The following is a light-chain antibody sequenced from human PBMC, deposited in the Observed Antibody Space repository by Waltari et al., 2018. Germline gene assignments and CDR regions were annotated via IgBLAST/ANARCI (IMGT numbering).Light chain of an antibody. CDR1: QSVSSN. V-gene: IGKV3-15*01. J-gene: IGKJ2*01. Sequence: IVMMHSPATLSVSTGERATLSCRASQSVSSNLAWYQQKPGQAPRLLIYGASTRASGIPARFSGSGSGTEFTLTISSLQSEDFAVYYCQQYNNWPLYTFGQGTKLEIK. CDR2: GAS. CDR3: QQYNNWPLYT.